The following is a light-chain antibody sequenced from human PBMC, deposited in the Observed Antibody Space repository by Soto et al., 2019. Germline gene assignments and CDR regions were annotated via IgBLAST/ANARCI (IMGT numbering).Light chain of an antibody. Sequence: EMGITQCPATLSVSPGERATLSCRASQSVSSNLAWYQQKPGQAPRLLIYGASTRATGIPARFSGSGSGTEFTLTISSLQSEDFAVYYCQQYNTWPPLTFGGGTNVDIK. CDR3: QQYNTWPPLT. J-gene: IGKJ4*01. CDR1: QSVSSN. V-gene: IGKV3-15*01. CDR2: GAS.